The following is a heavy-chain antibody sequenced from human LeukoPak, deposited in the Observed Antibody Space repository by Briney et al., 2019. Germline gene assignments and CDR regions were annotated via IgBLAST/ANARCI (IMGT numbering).Heavy chain of an antibody. D-gene: IGHD6-19*01. V-gene: IGHV3-30*18. CDR2: ISYDGSNK. CDR3: AKAVRRLVYYYGMDV. Sequence: GGSLRLSCAASGFTFSSYGMHWVRQAPGKGLEWVAVISYDGSNKYYADSVKGRLTISRDNSKNTLYLQMNSLRAEDTAVYYCAKAVRRLVYYYGMDVWGQGTTVTVSS. CDR1: GFTFSSYG. J-gene: IGHJ6*02.